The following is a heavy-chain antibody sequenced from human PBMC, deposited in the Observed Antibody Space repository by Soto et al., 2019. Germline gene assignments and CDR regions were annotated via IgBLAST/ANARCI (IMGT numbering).Heavy chain of an antibody. CDR1: WFSLSIAGVG. Sequence: QLTLKESGPTLVKPTQTLTLTCTAFWFSLSIAGVGVGWVRQPPGRALAWLAFIYWDDDKHYNPPLKTRLTNTKGTSKNLQVLIMTDMDPVDTATYFCAHRLPGPSTGCDTGIFCYWGQGTLVTVSS. CDR3: AHRLPGPSTGCDTGIFCY. V-gene: IGHV2-5*02. D-gene: IGHD3-9*01. CDR2: IYWDDDK. J-gene: IGHJ4*02.